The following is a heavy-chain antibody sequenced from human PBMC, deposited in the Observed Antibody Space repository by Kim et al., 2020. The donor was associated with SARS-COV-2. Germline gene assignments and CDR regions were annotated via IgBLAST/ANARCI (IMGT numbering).Heavy chain of an antibody. CDR3: ARDLYYYGSGITDY. D-gene: IGHD3-10*01. J-gene: IGHJ4*02. Sequence: AETVEGRVTISRDNYKNTIDRQMNSLRPEDTAIYYCARDLYYYGSGITDYWGQGTPVTVSS. V-gene: IGHV3-53*05.